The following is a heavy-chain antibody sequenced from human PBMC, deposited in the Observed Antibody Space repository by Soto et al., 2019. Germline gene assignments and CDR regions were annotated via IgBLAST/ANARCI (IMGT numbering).Heavy chain of an antibody. D-gene: IGHD4-17*01. V-gene: IGHV4-61*08. Sequence: PSETLSLTCTVSGGSISSGDYYWSWIRQPPGKGLEWIGYIYHTGSTNYNPSLKSRVTISVDTSRNQFSLILSSVTAADTAVYYCARLKYGDYALSVFDYWGQGTLVTVSS. CDR3: ARLKYGDYALSVFDY. CDR2: IYHTGST. CDR1: GGSISSGDYY. J-gene: IGHJ4*02.